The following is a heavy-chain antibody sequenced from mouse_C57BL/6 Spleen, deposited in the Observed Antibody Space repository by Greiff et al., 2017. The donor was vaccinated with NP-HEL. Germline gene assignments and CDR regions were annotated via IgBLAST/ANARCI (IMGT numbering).Heavy chain of an antibody. CDR1: GFTFSSYA. CDR2: ISDGGSYT. J-gene: IGHJ2*01. Sequence: EVKLQESGGGLVKPGGSLKLSCAASGFTFSSYAMSWVRQTPEKRLEWVATISDGGSYTYYPDNVKGRFTISRDNAKNNLYLQMSHLKSEDTAMYYCARDSDYYGSPFDYWGQGTTLTVSS. CDR3: ARDSDYYGSPFDY. D-gene: IGHD1-1*01. V-gene: IGHV5-4*01.